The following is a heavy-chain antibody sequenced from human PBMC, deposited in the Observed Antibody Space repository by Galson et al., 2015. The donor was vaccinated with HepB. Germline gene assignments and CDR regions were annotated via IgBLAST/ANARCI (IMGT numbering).Heavy chain of an antibody. CDR3: ARDGYSSSWYVRYFDL. V-gene: IGHV3-66*01. D-gene: IGHD6-13*01. CDR2: IYSGGST. CDR1: GFTFSSDS. Sequence: SLRLSCAASGFTFSSDSMNWDRQAPGKGLEWVSVIYSGGSTYYADSVKGRFTISRDNSKNTLYLQMNSLRAEDTAVYYCARDGYSSSWYVRYFDLWGRGTLVTVSS. J-gene: IGHJ2*01.